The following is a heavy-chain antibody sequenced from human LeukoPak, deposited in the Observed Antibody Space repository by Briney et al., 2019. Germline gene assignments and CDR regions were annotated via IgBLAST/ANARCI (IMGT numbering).Heavy chain of an antibody. Sequence: ASVKVSCKASGYTFTAYTISWVRQAPGQGLEWMGWISTYNGYTDYTQKLQGRLTMTTDTSTSTAYMELTSLTSDDTAVYYCARDDAPAGSESYCRRISCYLGRLDVWGQGTTITVSS. CDR2: ISTYNGYT. D-gene: IGHD2-2*01. CDR3: ARDDAPAGSESYCRRISCYLGRLDV. V-gene: IGHV1-18*01. CDR1: GYTFTAYT. J-gene: IGHJ6*02.